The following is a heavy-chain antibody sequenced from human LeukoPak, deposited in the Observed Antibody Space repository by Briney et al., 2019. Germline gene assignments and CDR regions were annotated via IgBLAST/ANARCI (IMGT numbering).Heavy chain of an antibody. Sequence: SETLSLTSTVSRGSIRNYYWSWIRQSPGKGLEWIGYIYYSGSTNYNPSLKSRVSISVDTSKNQFSLKSTSVTPADTAVYYCARETVIASSYDYWGQGILVTVSS. V-gene: IGHV4-59*01. J-gene: IGHJ4*02. CDR3: ARETVIASSYDY. CDR2: IYYSGST. CDR1: RGSIRNYY. D-gene: IGHD4-17*01.